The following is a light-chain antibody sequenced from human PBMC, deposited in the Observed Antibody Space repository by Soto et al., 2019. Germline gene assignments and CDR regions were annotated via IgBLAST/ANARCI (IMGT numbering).Light chain of an antibody. V-gene: IGKV1-39*01. Sequence: DIQMTQSPSSLSASVGDRGTITCRASQSISSYLNWYQQKPGKAPKLLIYAASSLQSGVTSRFSGSGSGTDFTRAISSLQPDDFETYYCQQSYSTLYTFGQATKLEIK. CDR2: AAS. J-gene: IGKJ2*01. CDR3: QQSYSTLYT. CDR1: QSISSY.